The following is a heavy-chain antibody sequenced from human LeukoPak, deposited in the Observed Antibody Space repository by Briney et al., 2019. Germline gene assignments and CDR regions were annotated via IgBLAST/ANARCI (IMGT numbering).Heavy chain of an antibody. CDR1: GGSIRRADYY. D-gene: IGHD6-19*01. V-gene: IGHV4-39*07. CDR3: ARGTSNGWYHYFDS. J-gene: IGHJ4*02. CDR2: IYHSGST. Sequence: SETLSLTCTVSGGSIRRADYYWGWIRQSPGKGLEWIGNIYHSGSTYYNPSLQSRVTKSVDTSKNQFSLNLSSVTAADTAVYFCARGTSNGWYHYFDSWGQGTQVTVSS.